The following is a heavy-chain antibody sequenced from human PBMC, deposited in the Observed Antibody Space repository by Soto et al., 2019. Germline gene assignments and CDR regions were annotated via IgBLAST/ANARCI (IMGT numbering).Heavy chain of an antibody. CDR1: GFTFSSYG. CDR2: ISYDGSNK. V-gene: IGHV3-30*18. D-gene: IGHD6-6*01. CDR3: AKDTHKYSNSDMFDY. J-gene: IGHJ4*02. Sequence: QVQLVESGGGVVQPGRSLRLSCAASGFTFSSYGMHWVRQAPGKGLEWVAVISYDGSNKYYADSVKGRFTISRDNSKNTLYLQMNSLRAEDTAVYYCAKDTHKYSNSDMFDYWGQGTLVTVSS.